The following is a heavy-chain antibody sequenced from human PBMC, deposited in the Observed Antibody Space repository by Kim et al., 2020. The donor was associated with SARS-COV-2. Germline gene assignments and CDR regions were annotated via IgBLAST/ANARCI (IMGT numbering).Heavy chain of an antibody. Sequence: SETLSLTCAVYGGSFSGYYWSWIRQPPGKGLEWIGEINHSGSTNYNPSLKSRVTISVDTSKNQFSLKLSSVTAADTAVYYCARVIGEYYGSGSYLDYWGQGTLVTVSS. CDR2: INHSGST. CDR1: GGSFSGYY. J-gene: IGHJ4*02. D-gene: IGHD3-10*01. V-gene: IGHV4-34*01. CDR3: ARVIGEYYGSGSYLDY.